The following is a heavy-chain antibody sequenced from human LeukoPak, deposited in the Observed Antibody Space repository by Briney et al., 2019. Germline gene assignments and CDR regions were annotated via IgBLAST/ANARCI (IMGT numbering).Heavy chain of an antibody. CDR1: GGTFISYA. V-gene: IGHV1-69*06. Sequence: ASVKVSCMASGGTFISYAISWVRQAPGQGLEWMGGIIPIFGTANYAQKFQGRVTITADKSTSTAYMELSSLISEDTAVYYCARDASLSYDSSGYYYDYWGQGTLVTVSS. D-gene: IGHD3-22*01. J-gene: IGHJ4*02. CDR2: IIPIFGTA. CDR3: ARDASLSYDSSGYYYDY.